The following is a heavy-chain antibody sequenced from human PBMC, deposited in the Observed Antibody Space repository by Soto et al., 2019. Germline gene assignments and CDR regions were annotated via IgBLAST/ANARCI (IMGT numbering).Heavy chain of an antibody. CDR3: ARSYSGSLKDPLGSPFDY. Sequence: PSETLSLTCTVSGGSISSGGYYWSWVRQHPGKGLEWIGYIYYSGSTYYNPSLKSRVTISVDTSKNQFSLKLSSVTAADTAVYYCARSYSGSLKDPLGSPFDYRGQRTLVTVSS. J-gene: IGHJ4*02. D-gene: IGHD1-26*01. V-gene: IGHV4-31*02. CDR1: GGSISSGGYY. CDR2: IYYSGST.